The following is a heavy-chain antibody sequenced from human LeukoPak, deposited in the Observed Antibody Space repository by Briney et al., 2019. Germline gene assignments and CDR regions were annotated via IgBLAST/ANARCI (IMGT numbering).Heavy chain of an antibody. V-gene: IGHV4-30-2*01. CDR3: ARGVSSGYYYVDY. CDR2: IYHSGST. J-gene: IGHJ4*02. D-gene: IGHD3-22*01. Sequence: SETLSLTCAVSGGSISSGGYSWSWIRQPPGKGLEWIGYIYHSGSTYYNPSLKSRVTISVDRSKNQFSLKLSSVTAADTAVYYCARGVSSGYYYVDYWGQGTLVTVSS. CDR1: GGSISSGGYS.